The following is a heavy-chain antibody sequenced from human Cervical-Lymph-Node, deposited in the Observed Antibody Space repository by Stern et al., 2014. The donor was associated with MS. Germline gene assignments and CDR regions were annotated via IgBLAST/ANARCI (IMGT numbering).Heavy chain of an antibody. CDR1: GYTFIRYP. CDR2: INTNTGNP. Sequence: QVQLVQSGSELKKPGASVKVSCKASGYTFIRYPMNWVRQAPGQGLEWMGWINTNTGNPTYAQGVTGRFVFSLDTSASTAYLQISSLKSEDTAVYYCARDRTAFGGVIVTPEIFDFWGQGTLVTVSS. CDR3: ARDRTAFGGVIVTPEIFDF. J-gene: IGHJ4*02. V-gene: IGHV7-4-1*02. D-gene: IGHD3-16*02.